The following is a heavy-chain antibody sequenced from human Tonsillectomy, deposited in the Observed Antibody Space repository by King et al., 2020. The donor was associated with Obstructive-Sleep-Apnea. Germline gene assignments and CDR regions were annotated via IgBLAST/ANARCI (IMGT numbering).Heavy chain of an antibody. J-gene: IGHJ5*02. D-gene: IGHD4-17*01. V-gene: IGHV3-11*06. CDR3: ARGGELEYGDFPHHWFDP. Sequence: VQLVESGGGLVKPGGSLRLSCAASGFTFSDYYMSWIRQAPGKGLEWLSYISSRGFYTNYADSVKGRFTISRDNAKNSVYLQMNSLKAEDTAVYYCARGGELEYGDFPHHWFDPWGQGTRVTVSS. CDR2: ISSRGFYT. CDR1: GFTFSDYY.